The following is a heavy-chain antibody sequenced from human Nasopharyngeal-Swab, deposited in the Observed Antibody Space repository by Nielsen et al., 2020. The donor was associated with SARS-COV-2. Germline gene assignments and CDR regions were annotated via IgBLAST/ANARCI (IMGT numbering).Heavy chain of an antibody. V-gene: IGHV4-59*01. CDR2: LYYIGST. CDR1: GGSISSYY. CDR3: AREEVEGSGYSYGMDV. Sequence: SETLSLTFTASGGSISSYYWSWIRQPPGKGLEWMGYLYYIGSTNYNPSPKSRVTISVDTSKNQFSLKLSSVTAADTAVYYCAREEVEGSGYSYGMDVWGQGTTVTVSS. D-gene: IGHD3-10*01. J-gene: IGHJ6*02.